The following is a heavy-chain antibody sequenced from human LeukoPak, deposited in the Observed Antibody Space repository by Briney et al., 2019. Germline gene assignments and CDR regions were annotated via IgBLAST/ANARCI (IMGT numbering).Heavy chain of an antibody. CDR1: GFTFSSYA. D-gene: IGHD2-15*01. CDR3: ARDGYCSGGSCSYAPTFYYYYMDV. Sequence: GGSLRLSCAASGFTFSSYAMHWVRQAPGKGLEWVAVISYDGSNKYYADSVKGRFTISRDNSKNTLYLQMNSLRSEDTAVYYCARDGYCSGGSCSYAPTFYYYYMDVWGKGTTVTISS. J-gene: IGHJ6*03. V-gene: IGHV3-30*04. CDR2: ISYDGSNK.